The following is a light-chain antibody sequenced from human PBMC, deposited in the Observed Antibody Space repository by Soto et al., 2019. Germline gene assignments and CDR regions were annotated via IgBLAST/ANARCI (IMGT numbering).Light chain of an antibody. CDR1: SSNIESNY. Sequence: SVLTQPPSASVTPGQRVTISCSGSSSNIESNYVYWYQQVPGTAPKLLIYRNSQRPSGVPDRFPDSTSGTSASLAISGLRSEDEADYYCAAWDNSLTGYVFGTGTKVTVL. J-gene: IGLJ1*01. CDR3: AAWDNSLTGYV. CDR2: RNS. V-gene: IGLV1-47*01.